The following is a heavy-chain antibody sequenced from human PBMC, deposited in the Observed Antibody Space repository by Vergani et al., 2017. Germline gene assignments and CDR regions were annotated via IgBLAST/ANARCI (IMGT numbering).Heavy chain of an antibody. Sequence: QVQLVESGGGVVQPGGSLRLSCAASGFTFSDYYMSWIRQAPGKGLEWVSYISSSGSTIYYADSVKGRFTISRDNAKNSLYLQMNSLRAEDTAVYYCARDFVDSSFGRRYYYYYGMDVWGQGTTVTVSS. D-gene: IGHD6-6*01. CDR3: ARDFVDSSFGRRYYYYYGMDV. J-gene: IGHJ6*02. CDR2: ISSSGSTI. CDR1: GFTFSDYY. V-gene: IGHV3-11*01.